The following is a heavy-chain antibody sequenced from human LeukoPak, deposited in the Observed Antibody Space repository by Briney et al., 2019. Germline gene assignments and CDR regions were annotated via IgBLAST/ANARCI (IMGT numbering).Heavy chain of an antibody. CDR3: ATDKSYGDANDF. CDR1: GFTFSNYW. J-gene: IGHJ4*02. D-gene: IGHD4-17*01. V-gene: IGHV3-7*01. Sequence: GGSLRLSCAASGFTFSNYWMSWVRQAPGKGLEWVANIKQDGSEKYYVDSVKGRFTISRDNAKNSLYLQMNSLRAEDTAVYYCATDKSYGDANDFWGQGTLVTVSS. CDR2: IKQDGSEK.